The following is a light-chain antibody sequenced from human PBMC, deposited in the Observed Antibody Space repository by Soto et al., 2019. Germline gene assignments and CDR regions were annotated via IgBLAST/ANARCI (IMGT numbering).Light chain of an antibody. CDR3: QQSYSTPRT. J-gene: IGKJ1*01. CDR2: AAS. CDR1: QTITNC. V-gene: IGKV1-39*01. Sequence: DIQMTQSPSSLSASVGDRVTITCRASQTITNCLNWYQHKPGKAPKLLIYAASSLQSGVPSRFSGSASGTDSTLTISSLQPEDFATYYCQQSYSTPRTFGQGTKVDIK.